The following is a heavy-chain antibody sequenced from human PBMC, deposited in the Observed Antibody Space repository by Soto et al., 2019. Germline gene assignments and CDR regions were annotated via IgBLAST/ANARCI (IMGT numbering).Heavy chain of an antibody. CDR2: IIGSGDSA. CDR1: GFSVNSYS. CDR3: ARDRGTTTVTFDAFQH. D-gene: IGHD4-17*01. V-gene: IGHV3-23*01. Sequence: EVQLLESGGGLVQPGGSLRLSCAASGFSVNSYSMRWVRQAPGKGLEWVAGIIGSGDSAYYADSVKGRLTMSRDTSKKTLSLQRNSLRDGDTAIYYCARDRGTTTVTFDAFQHWGQGTLVAVSS. J-gene: IGHJ1*01.